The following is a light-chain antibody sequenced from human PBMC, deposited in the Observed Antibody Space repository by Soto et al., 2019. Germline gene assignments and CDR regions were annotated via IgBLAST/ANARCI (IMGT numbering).Light chain of an antibody. CDR3: QSYDSSLSVSWV. CDR2: GNT. J-gene: IGLJ3*02. V-gene: IGLV1-40*01. Sequence: QPVLTQPPSVSGAPGQRVTISCTGSSSNIGAGYDVHWYQQLPGTAPKLLIYGNTNRPSGVPDRFSGFKSGTSASLAITGLQAEDEADYYCQSYDSSLSVSWVFGGGTKVTVL. CDR1: SSNIGAGYD.